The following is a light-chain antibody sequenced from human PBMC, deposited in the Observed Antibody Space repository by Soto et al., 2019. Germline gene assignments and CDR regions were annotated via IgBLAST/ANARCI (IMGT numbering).Light chain of an antibody. Sequence: QSVLTQPRSVSGSPGQSVTISCTGTSSDVGTYHFVSWYQQHPGKVPKFMIYNVNQRPSGVPDRFSGSKSGDTASLTISGLQAEDEADYYCCSYADTSTLVFGGGTKLTVL. CDR3: CSYADTSTLV. CDR2: NVN. J-gene: IGLJ2*01. CDR1: SSDVGTYHF. V-gene: IGLV2-11*01.